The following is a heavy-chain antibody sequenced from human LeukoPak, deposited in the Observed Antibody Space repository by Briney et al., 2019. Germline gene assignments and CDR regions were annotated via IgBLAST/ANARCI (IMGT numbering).Heavy chain of an antibody. CDR2: ISGSGGST. CDR1: GFTFNTYD. CDR3: AKASEWELLDYFDY. D-gene: IGHD1-26*01. J-gene: IGHJ4*02. Sequence: GGSLRLSCAASGFTFNTYDMSWVRQAPGRGLEWVSAISGSGGSTYYADSVKGRFTISRDNSKNTLYLQMNSLRAEDTAVYYCAKASEWELLDYFDYWGQGTLVTVSS. V-gene: IGHV3-23*01.